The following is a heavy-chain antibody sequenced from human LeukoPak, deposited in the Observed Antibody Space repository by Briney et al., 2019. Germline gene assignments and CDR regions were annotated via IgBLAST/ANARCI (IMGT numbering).Heavy chain of an antibody. Sequence: GGSLRLSCVASGFPFSSYWMTWVRQAPGKGLEWVANIKQDGSRKSYVDSVKGRFTISRDNAKNSLYLQMNSLRAEGTAIYYCTRVGYIDEGIDYWGQGTLVTVSS. CDR2: IKQDGSRK. D-gene: IGHD5-24*01. CDR1: GFPFSSYW. V-gene: IGHV3-7*04. CDR3: TRVGYIDEGIDY. J-gene: IGHJ4*02.